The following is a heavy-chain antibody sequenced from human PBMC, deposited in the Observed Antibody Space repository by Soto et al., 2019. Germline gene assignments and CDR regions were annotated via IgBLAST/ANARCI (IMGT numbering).Heavy chain of an antibody. CDR1: GFTFSSYG. J-gene: IGHJ4*02. CDR2: ISGSSDST. Sequence: GGSLRLSCAASGFTFSSYGMSWVRQAPGKGLEWVSAISGSSDSTFYADSMKGRFTISRDNSKNTLYLQMNSLRAEDTAVYYCAKESHFSMALDYWGQGTLVTVSS. D-gene: IGHD3-3*02. CDR3: AKESHFSMALDY. V-gene: IGHV3-23*01.